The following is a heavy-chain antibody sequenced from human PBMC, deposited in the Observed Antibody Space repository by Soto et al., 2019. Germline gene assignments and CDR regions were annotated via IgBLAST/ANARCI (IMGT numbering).Heavy chain of an antibody. CDR2: IYYSGTT. Sequence: QMQLQESGPGLVKSSQTLSLTCTVSGGSINTGDYYWTWIRQPRGKGLEWIGYIYYSGTTYYNPSLKSRVSLSLDTSKNHFSLRLTYVTAADTAVYDCARGVDFEGFSPYGMDVWGQGTTVTVSS. CDR1: GGSINTGDYY. V-gene: IGHV4-30-4*01. CDR3: ARGVDFEGFSPYGMDV. J-gene: IGHJ6*02. D-gene: IGHD3-3*01.